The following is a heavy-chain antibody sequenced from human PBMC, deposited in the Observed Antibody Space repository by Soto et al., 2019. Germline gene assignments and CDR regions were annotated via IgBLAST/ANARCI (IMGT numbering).Heavy chain of an antibody. CDR1: GYSISSGYY. J-gene: IGHJ4*02. V-gene: IGHV4-38-2*01. Sequence: SETLSLTCVVSGYSISSGYYWGWIRQPPGKGLEWIGSIYRSGSTYDNPSLKSRVTMSVDMSKNQFSLKLSSVTAADTAVYYCARLLYYSRGYYYFDWWGQGTLVTV. D-gene: IGHD3-22*01. CDR3: ARLLYYSRGYYYFDW. CDR2: IYRSGST.